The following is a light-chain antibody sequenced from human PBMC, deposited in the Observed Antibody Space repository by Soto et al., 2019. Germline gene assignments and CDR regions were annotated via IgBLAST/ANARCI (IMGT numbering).Light chain of an antibody. CDR1: QTIRRW. V-gene: IGKV1-5*01. Sequence: DIEMTQSPSTLSASVGDRVTITCRASQTIRRWLAWYQQRPGKAPKVLIYDASTLESGVPARFSGSGSETKFSLTISSLQPEDSATYYCQHYNSDPLTFGQGTKVEIK. CDR3: QHYNSDPLT. J-gene: IGKJ1*01. CDR2: DAS.